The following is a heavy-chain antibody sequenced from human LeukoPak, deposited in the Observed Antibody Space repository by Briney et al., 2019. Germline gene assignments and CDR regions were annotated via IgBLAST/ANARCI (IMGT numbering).Heavy chain of an antibody. D-gene: IGHD6-19*01. V-gene: IGHV4-61*02. Sequence: KSSETLSLTCTVSGGSISSGSYYWSWIRQPAGKGLEWIGRIYTSGSTNYNPSLKSRVTISVDTSKNQFSLKLSSVTAADTAVYHCARVGFSRGYFDYWGQGTLITVSS. CDR2: IYTSGST. CDR1: GGSISSGSYY. CDR3: ARVGFSRGYFDY. J-gene: IGHJ4*02.